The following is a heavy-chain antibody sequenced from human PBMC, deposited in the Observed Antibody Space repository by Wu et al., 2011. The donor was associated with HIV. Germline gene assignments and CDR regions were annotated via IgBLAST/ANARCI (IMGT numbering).Heavy chain of an antibody. J-gene: IGHJ4*02. Sequence: EVKRPGASVKVSCKTSGYTFTITNYYMHRVRQAPGQGLEWMGWINPNSGGTNYAQKFQGRVTMTRDTSISTDYMELSRLRSDDTAVYYCARATPQWLYYFDYWGQGTLVTVSS. CDR3: ARATPQWLYYFDY. CDR2: INPNSGGT. CDR1: GYTFTITNYY. V-gene: IGHV1-2*02. D-gene: IGHD5-12*01.